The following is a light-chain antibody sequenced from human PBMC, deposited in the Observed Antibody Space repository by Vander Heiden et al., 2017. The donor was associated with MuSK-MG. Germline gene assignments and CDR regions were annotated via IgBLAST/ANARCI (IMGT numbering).Light chain of an antibody. CDR3: QQSSSSLSS. CDR1: QSINGNF. V-gene: IGKV3-20*01. J-gene: IGKJ2*03. Sequence: EIVLTQSPGTLSLSPGDRATISCRASQSINGNFLTWYRQTPVQAPRRLISGASTRAAGIPDRFSPSGSGTDFILTISRLEPEDFAVYYCQQSSSSLSSFAPET. CDR2: GAS.